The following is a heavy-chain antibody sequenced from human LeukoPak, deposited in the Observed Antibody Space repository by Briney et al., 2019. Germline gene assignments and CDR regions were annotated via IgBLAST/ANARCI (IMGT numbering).Heavy chain of an antibody. CDR3: AGSITMVRGVISGPTLKYFQH. CDR1: GGSISSGSYY. D-gene: IGHD3-10*01. Sequence: SETLSLTCTVSGGSISSGSYYWGWIRQPPGKGLEWIGSIDYSGSTYYNPSLESRATISIDTSKNQFSLKLSSVTAADTAVYYCAGSITMVRGVISGPTLKYFQHWGQGTLVTVSS. CDR2: IDYSGST. J-gene: IGHJ1*01. V-gene: IGHV4-39*07.